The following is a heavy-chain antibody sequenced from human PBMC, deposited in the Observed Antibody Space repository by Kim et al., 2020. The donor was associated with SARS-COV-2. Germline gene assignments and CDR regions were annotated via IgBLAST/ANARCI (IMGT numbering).Heavy chain of an antibody. CDR2: ISYDGSNK. J-gene: IGHJ4*02. D-gene: IGHD3-10*01. V-gene: IGHV3-33*05. CDR1: GFTFSSYG. Sequence: GGSLRLSCAASGFTFSSYGMHWVRQAPGKGLEWVAVISYDGSNKYYADSVKGRFTISRDNSKNTLYLQMNSLRAEDTAVYYCARESPHYGSGSYPDYWGQGTLVTVSS. CDR3: ARESPHYGSGSYPDY.